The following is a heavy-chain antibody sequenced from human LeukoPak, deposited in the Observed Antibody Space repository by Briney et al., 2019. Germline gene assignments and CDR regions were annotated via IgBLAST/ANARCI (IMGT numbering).Heavy chain of an antibody. J-gene: IGHJ4*02. Sequence: GGSLRLSCAVSGISVSGYYMNWVRQAPGRGLEWVSVIYSGGDTSYADSVKGRFTVSRDNANNTVDLHMNGLRPEDTAFYYCARGFFNFEDWGRGTLVTVSS. D-gene: IGHD3-3*01. CDR3: ARGFFNFED. CDR1: GISVSGYY. V-gene: IGHV3-66*02. CDR2: IYSGGDT.